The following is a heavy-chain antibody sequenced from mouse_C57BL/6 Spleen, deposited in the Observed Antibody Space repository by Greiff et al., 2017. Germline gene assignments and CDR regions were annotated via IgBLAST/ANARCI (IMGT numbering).Heavy chain of an antibody. D-gene: IGHD1-1*01. Sequence: QVHVKQPGAELVKPGASVKLSCKASGYTFTSYWLQWVKQRPGQGLEWIGEIDPSDSYTNYNQKFKGKATLTVDTSSSTAYMQLSSLTSEDSAVYYCARKEVSTVVATGGYWGQGTTLTVSS. CDR3: ARKEVSTVVATGGY. CDR2: IDPSDSYT. CDR1: GYTFTSYW. J-gene: IGHJ2*01. V-gene: IGHV1-50*01.